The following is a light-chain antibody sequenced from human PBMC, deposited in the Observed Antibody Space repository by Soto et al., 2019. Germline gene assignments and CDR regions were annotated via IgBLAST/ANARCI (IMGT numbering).Light chain of an antibody. J-gene: IGLJ2*01. CDR3: SSFVGNNNFGVV. Sequence: QSVLTQPPSASGSPGQSVTISCTGTSSDVGGYDYVSWYQQHPGKAPKLMIYEVRNRPSGVPDRFSGSKSGNTASLTVSGLQAEDEADYYCSSFVGNNNFGVVFGGGTQLTVL. V-gene: IGLV2-8*01. CDR2: EVR. CDR1: SSDVGGYDY.